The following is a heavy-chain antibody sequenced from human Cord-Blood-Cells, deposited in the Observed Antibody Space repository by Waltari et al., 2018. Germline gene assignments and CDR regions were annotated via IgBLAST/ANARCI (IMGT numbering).Heavy chain of an antibody. CDR3: ARGVYYDFWSGYNWFDP. CDR2: MNPNSGNT. Sequence: QVQLVQSGAEVKKPGASVKVSCKASGYTFTSYDINWVRQATGQGLEWMGWMNPNSGNTGYAQKFQGRVTITRNTSISTAYMELSSLRSDDTAVYYCARGVYYDFWSGYNWFDPWGQGTLVTVSS. J-gene: IGHJ5*02. V-gene: IGHV1-8*03. CDR1: GYTFTSYD. D-gene: IGHD3-3*01.